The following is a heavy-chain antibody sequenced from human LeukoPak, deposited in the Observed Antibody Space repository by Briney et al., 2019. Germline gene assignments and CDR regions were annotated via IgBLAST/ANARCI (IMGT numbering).Heavy chain of an antibody. D-gene: IGHD2-21*02. J-gene: IGHJ4*02. CDR3: ARGPAYCGGDCYYAF. Sequence: PWETLSLTCTVSGGSISSSSDYWGWIRQPPGKRLGWFGSIYYSGSTYYNPSLKSRVTISVDTSKNQFSLKLSSVTAADTAVYYCARGPAYCGGDCYYAFWGQGTLVTVSS. CDR2: IYYSGST. CDR1: GGSISSSSDY. V-gene: IGHV4-39*07.